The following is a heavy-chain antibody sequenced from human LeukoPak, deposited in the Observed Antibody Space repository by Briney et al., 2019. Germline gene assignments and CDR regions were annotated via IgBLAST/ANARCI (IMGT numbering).Heavy chain of an antibody. J-gene: IGHJ5*02. CDR1: GYTFTSYG. Sequence: ASVKVSCKASGYTFTSYGISWVRQAPGQGLEWMGWISAYNGNTNYAQKFQGRVTITTDESTSTAYMELSSLRSEDTAVYYCARLDYYGSGSYKFDPWGQGTLVTVSS. V-gene: IGHV1-18*01. CDR3: ARLDYYGSGSYKFDP. D-gene: IGHD3-10*01. CDR2: ISAYNGNT.